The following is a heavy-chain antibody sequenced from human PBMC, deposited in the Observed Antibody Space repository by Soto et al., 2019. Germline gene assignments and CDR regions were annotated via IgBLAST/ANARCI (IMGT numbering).Heavy chain of an antibody. CDR1: GFTFSSYS. Sequence: GGSLRLSCAASGFTFSSYSMNWVRQAPGKGLEWVSSISSSSSYIYYADSVKGQFTISRDNAKNSLYLQMNSLRAEDTAVYYCARESAAAGPYYYMDVWGKGPTVTVSS. J-gene: IGHJ6*03. CDR2: ISSSSSYI. V-gene: IGHV3-21*01. D-gene: IGHD6-13*01. CDR3: ARESAAAGPYYYMDV.